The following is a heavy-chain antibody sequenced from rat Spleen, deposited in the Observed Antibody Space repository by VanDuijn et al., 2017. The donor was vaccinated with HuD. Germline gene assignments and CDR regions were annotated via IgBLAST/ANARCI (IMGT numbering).Heavy chain of an antibody. J-gene: IGHJ2*01. D-gene: IGHD1-9*01. CDR3: ARRHYGYTDYFDY. CDR2: ISYDGITT. CDR1: GFTFKNYG. V-gene: IGHV5-29*01. Sequence: EVQLVESGGGLVQPGRSLKVSCAASGFTFKNYGMAWVRQAPTKGLEWVAAISYDGITTYYRDSVRGRFTISRDDAKGTLYLQMNSLRFEDTATYYCARRHYGYTDYFDYWGQGVMVTVSS.